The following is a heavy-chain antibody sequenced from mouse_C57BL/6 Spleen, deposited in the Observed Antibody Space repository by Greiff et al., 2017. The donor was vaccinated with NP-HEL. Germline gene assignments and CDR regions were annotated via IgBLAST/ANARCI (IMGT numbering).Heavy chain of an antibody. D-gene: IGHD1-1*01. CDR1: GYTFTSYG. V-gene: IGHV1-58*01. Sequence: EVKLVESGAELVRPGSSVKMSCKTSGYTFTSYGINWVKQRPGPGLEWIGYIYIGNGYTEYNEKFKGKATLTSDTSSSTAYMQLSSLTSEDSAISFLAREAPHYYGSSYVGWFAYWGQGTLVTVSA. J-gene: IGHJ3*01. CDR2: IYIGNGYT. CDR3: AREAPHYYGSSYVGWFAY.